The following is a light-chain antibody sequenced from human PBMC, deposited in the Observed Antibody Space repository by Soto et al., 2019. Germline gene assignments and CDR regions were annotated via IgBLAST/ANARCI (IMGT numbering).Light chain of an antibody. CDR3: SSGTSHSTLLA. Sequence: QSALTQPASVSGSPGQSITISCTGTSSDVGGYNYVSWYQQHPGKAPKLMIYDVSNRPSGVSNRFSGSKAGNTASLTISGDQAQDGSYYACSSGTSHSTLLAFGSGTKLTVL. J-gene: IGLJ2*01. CDR2: DVS. V-gene: IGLV2-14*01. CDR1: SSDVGGYNY.